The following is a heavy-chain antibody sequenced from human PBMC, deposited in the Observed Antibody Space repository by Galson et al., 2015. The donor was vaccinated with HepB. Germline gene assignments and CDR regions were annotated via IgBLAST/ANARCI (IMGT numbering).Heavy chain of an antibody. Sequence: SLRLSCAASGFTFSSYAMHWVRQAPGKGLEWVSAIRFGGSSKYYADSVKGRFTISRDNSKNTLYLQMNSLRAEDTAVYYCAKKLGKEAAGRGFDYWGQGTLVTVSS. CDR1: GFTFSSYA. CDR3: AKKLGKEAAGRGFDY. CDR2: IRFGGSSK. J-gene: IGHJ4*02. D-gene: IGHD6-13*01. V-gene: IGHV3-23*01.